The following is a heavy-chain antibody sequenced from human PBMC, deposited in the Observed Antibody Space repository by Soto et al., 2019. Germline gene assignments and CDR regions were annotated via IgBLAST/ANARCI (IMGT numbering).Heavy chain of an antibody. CDR3: ARDPQYSSSYLYYYYYMDV. CDR1: GFTFSSYG. J-gene: IGHJ6*03. V-gene: IGHV3-33*01. Sequence: GGSLRLSCAASGFTFSSYGMHWVRQAPGKGLEWVAVIWYDGSNKYYADSVKGRFTISRDNSKNTLYLQMNSLRAEDTAVYYCARDPQYSSSYLYYYYYMDVWGTGITVTVSS. D-gene: IGHD6-6*01. CDR2: IWYDGSNK.